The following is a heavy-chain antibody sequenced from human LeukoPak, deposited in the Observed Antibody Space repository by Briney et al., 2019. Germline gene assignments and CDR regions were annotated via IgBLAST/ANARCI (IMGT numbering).Heavy chain of an antibody. Sequence: GGSLRLSCAASGFTFSSYSMNWVRQAPGKGLEWVSSISSSSSYTYYADSVRGRFTISRDNSKNTVFLQMNSLRVEDTAIYYCAKDQDVYSGSQSWGQGTLVTVSS. J-gene: IGHJ4*02. CDR3: AKDQDVYSGSQS. V-gene: IGHV3-21*04. CDR2: ISSSSSYT. D-gene: IGHD1-26*01. CDR1: GFTFSSYS.